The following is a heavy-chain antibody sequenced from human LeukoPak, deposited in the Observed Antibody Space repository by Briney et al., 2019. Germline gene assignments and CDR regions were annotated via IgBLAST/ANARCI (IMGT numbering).Heavy chain of an antibody. CDR2: IYYSGST. V-gene: IGHV4-59*01. J-gene: IGHJ4*02. D-gene: IGHD1-26*01. CDR1: GGSISSYY. CDR3: ARVGGSSGSYDY. Sequence: SETLSLTCTVPGGSISSYYWSWIRQPPGKGLEWIGYIYYSGSTNYNPSLKSRVTISVDTSKNQFSLKLSSVTAADTAVYYCARVGGSSGSYDYWGQGTLVTVSS.